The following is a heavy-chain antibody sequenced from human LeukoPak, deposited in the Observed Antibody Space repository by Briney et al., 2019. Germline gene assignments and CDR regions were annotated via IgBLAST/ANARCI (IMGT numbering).Heavy chain of an antibody. CDR2: IKRSRDDGTP. V-gene: IGHV3-15*01. Sequence: GGSLRLSCAASGLTFSSYWMSWVRQAPGQGLEWVGRIKRSRDDGTPNYAAPVQGRFTISRDDSTDTLYLQMNSLRAEDTAVYYCAKGPLLTMVRGVIQFDYWGQGTLVTVSS. CDR3: AKGPLLTMVRGVIQFDY. J-gene: IGHJ4*02. CDR1: GLTFSSYW. D-gene: IGHD3-10*01.